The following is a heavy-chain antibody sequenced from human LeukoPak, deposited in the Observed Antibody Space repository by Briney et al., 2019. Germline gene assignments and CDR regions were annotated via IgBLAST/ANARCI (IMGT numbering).Heavy chain of an antibody. CDR1: GGSISSYY. V-gene: IGHV4-59*12. J-gene: IGHJ4*02. D-gene: IGHD5-12*01. CDR3: ARARYSGYGARPYYFDY. Sequence: SETLSLTCTVSGGSISSYYWSWVRQPPGKGLEWIGFVYYTGSTNYSPSLKSRVTISVDTSKNQFSLKLSSVTAADTAVYYCARARYSGYGARPYYFDYWGQGTLVTVSS. CDR2: VYYTGST.